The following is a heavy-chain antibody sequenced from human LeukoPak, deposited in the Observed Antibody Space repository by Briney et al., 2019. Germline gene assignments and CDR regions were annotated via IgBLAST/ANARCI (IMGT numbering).Heavy chain of an antibody. Sequence: PSETLSLTCAVYGGSFSGYYWSWIRQPPGKGLEWIGEINHSGSTNYNPSLKSRVTISVDTSKNQFSLKLSSVTAADTAVYYCARGRMVRGTKVFDPWGQGTLVTVSS. D-gene: IGHD3-10*01. V-gene: IGHV4-34*01. CDR3: ARGRMVRGTKVFDP. CDR1: GGSFSGYY. J-gene: IGHJ5*02. CDR2: INHSGST.